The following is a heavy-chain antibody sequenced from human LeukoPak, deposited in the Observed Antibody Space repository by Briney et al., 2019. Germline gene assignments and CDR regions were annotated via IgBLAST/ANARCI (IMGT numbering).Heavy chain of an antibody. J-gene: IGHJ4*02. CDR1: GFTFSSYE. D-gene: IGHD5-24*01. Sequence: GGSLRLSCAASGFTFSSYEMNWVRQAPGKGLEWVSYISSSGSTIYYADSVKGRFTISRDNAKNSLYLQMNSLRAEDTAVYYCANAGGDGYNPVWYFDYWGQGTLVTVSS. V-gene: IGHV3-48*03. CDR3: ANAGGDGYNPVWYFDY. CDR2: ISSSGSTI.